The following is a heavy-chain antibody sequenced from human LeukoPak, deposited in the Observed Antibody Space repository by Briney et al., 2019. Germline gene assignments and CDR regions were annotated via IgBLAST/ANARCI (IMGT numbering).Heavy chain of an antibody. D-gene: IGHD3-16*02. CDR3: AREDSDYVWGSYRTFDY. Sequence: PSETLSLTCTVSGGSISSYYWSWIRQPPGKGLEWIGYIYYSGSTNYNPSPKSRVTISVDTSKNQFSLKLSSVTAADTAVYYCAREDSDYVWGSYRTFDYWGQGTLVTVSS. CDR2: IYYSGST. V-gene: IGHV4-59*12. CDR1: GGSISSYY. J-gene: IGHJ4*02.